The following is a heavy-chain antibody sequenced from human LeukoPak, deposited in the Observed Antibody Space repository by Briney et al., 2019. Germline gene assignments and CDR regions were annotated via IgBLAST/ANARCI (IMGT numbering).Heavy chain of an antibody. Sequence: SETLSLTCAVYGVSFSGYYWSWIRQPPGKGLEWIGEINHSGSTNYNPSLKSRVTISVDTSKNQFSLKLSSVTAADTAVYYCAREGRTVTRTFDYWGQGTLVTVSS. CDR2: INHSGST. D-gene: IGHD4-17*01. CDR3: AREGRTVTRTFDY. J-gene: IGHJ4*02. V-gene: IGHV4-34*01. CDR1: GVSFSGYY.